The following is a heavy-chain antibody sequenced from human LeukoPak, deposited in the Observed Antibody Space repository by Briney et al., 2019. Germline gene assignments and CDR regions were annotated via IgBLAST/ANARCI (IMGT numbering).Heavy chain of an antibody. Sequence: GGSLRLSCAASGFTFSIYAMSWVRQAPGKGLEWVSFISGSRSYIYYADSVKGRFTISRDNAKNSLYLQMNSLRAEDTAVYYCARAPGAYCSGGSCYSDYFDYWGQGTLVTVSS. CDR1: GFTFSIYA. V-gene: IGHV3-21*01. CDR3: ARAPGAYCSGGSCYSDYFDY. D-gene: IGHD2-15*01. CDR2: ISGSRSYI. J-gene: IGHJ4*02.